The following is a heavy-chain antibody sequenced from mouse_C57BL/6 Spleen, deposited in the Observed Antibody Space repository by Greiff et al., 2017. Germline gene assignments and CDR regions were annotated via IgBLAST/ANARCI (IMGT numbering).Heavy chain of an antibody. CDR1: GYTFTDYE. CDR3: TRGRSNYFYAMDY. D-gene: IGHD2-5*01. CDR2: IDPETGGT. Sequence: VQLQQSGAELVRPGASVTLSCKASGYTFTDYEMHWVKQTPVHGLEWIGAIDPETGGTAYNQKFKGKAILTADKSSSTAYMELRSLTSEDSAVYYCTRGRSNYFYAMDYWGQGTSVTVSS. V-gene: IGHV1-15*01. J-gene: IGHJ4*01.